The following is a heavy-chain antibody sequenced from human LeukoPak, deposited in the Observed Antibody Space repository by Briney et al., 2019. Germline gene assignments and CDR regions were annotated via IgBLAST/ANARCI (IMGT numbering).Heavy chain of an antibody. V-gene: IGHV3-66*01. CDR2: IYSGGST. Sequence: ETLSLTCTVSGGSISSNYMSWVRQAPGKGLEWVSVIYSGGSTYYADSVKGRFTISRDNSKNTLYLQMNSLRAEDTAVYYCARDNGGSFDYWGQGTLVTVSS. D-gene: IGHD4-23*01. CDR1: GGSISSNY. J-gene: IGHJ4*02. CDR3: ARDNGGSFDY.